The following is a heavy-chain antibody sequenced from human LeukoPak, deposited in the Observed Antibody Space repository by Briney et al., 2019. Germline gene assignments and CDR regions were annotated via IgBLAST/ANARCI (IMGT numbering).Heavy chain of an antibody. CDR2: IKQDGTSK. CDR3: ARHGDHCVDQ. CDR1: GFTFSRSW. Sequence: GESLRLSRAASGFTFSRSWMGWVRQAAGKGLEWVANIKQDGTSKYYEDSLKGLFTISRDNAKNSVYLQMNSVGADDTALYYCARHGDHCVDQCGPGTLVTDSS. V-gene: IGHV3-7*01. J-gene: IGHJ4*02. D-gene: IGHD4-17*01.